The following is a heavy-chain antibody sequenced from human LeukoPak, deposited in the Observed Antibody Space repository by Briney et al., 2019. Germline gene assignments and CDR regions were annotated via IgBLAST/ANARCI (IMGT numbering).Heavy chain of an antibody. D-gene: IGHD3-22*01. V-gene: IGHV3-9*01. J-gene: IGHJ5*02. CDR1: RFTFDDYA. Sequence: PGRSLRLSCAASRFTFDDYAMHWVRQAPGKGLEWVSGISWNSGSIGYADSVKGRFTISRDNSKNTLYLQMNSLRAEDTAVYYCAKLGPYYYDSSGSSWGQGTLVTVSS. CDR2: ISWNSGSI. CDR3: AKLGPYYYDSSGSS.